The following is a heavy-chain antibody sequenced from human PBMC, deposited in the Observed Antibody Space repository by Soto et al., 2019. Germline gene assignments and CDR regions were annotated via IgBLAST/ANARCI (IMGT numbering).Heavy chain of an antibody. Sequence: SETLSLTCTVSGGSISSYYWSWIRQPPGKGLEWIGYIYYSGSTNYNPSLKSRVTISVDTSKNQFSLKLSSVTAADTAVYYCAGGYSGYEPFDYWGQGTLVTVSS. CDR2: IYYSGST. D-gene: IGHD5-12*01. CDR1: GGSISSYY. CDR3: AGGYSGYEPFDY. J-gene: IGHJ4*02. V-gene: IGHV4-59*08.